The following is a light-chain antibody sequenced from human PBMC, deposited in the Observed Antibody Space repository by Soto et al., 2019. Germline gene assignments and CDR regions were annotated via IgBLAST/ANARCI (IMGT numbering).Light chain of an antibody. V-gene: IGKV1-39*01. Sequence: DIQMTQSPSSLSASIGDRVIITCRASQRISIYLNWYQQKPGKAPNLLIFAASSLQSGVPSRFSGSGSGTDSTLTISSLQPVDFATYYCQQSYNAPRYTFGQGTKLEIK. CDR3: QQSYNAPRYT. CDR1: QRISIY. CDR2: AAS. J-gene: IGKJ2*01.